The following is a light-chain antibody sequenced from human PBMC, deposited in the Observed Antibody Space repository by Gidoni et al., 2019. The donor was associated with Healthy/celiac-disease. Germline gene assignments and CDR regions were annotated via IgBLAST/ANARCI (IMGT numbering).Light chain of an antibody. CDR2: GNS. CDR3: QSYDSSPLGV. V-gene: IGLV1-40*01. CDR1: SSNIGAGYD. Sequence: QSVLTQPPAVSGAPGQRVTISCTGSSSNIGAGYDVHWYQQLPGTATKLLIYGNSNRPSGVPDRFSGSKSGTSASLAITGLQAEDEADYYCQSYDSSPLGVFGGGTKLTVL. J-gene: IGLJ3*02.